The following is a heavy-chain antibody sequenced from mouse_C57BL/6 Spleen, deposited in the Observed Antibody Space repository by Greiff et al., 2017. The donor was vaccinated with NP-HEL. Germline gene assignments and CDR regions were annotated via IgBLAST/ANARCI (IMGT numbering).Heavy chain of an antibody. J-gene: IGHJ4*01. Sequence: QVQLQQPGAELVKPGASVKLSCKASGYTFTSYWMQWVKQRPGQGLEWIGEIDPSDSYTNYNQKFKGKATLTVDPSSSTAYMQLSSLTSEDSAVYYCARWGGNYNAMDDWGQGTSVTVSS. CDR1: GYTFTSYW. D-gene: IGHD2-1*01. CDR3: ARWGGNYNAMDD. CDR2: IDPSDSYT. V-gene: IGHV1-50*01.